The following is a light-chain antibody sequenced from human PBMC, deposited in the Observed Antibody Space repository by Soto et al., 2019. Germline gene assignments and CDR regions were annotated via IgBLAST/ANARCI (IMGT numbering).Light chain of an antibody. J-gene: IGKJ4*01. CDR1: QSVSSSY. CDR2: GAS. V-gene: IGKV3-20*01. Sequence: EIVLTQSPGTLSLSPGERATLSCRASQSVSSSYLAWYQQKPGQAPRLLIYGASSRATGIPDRFSGSGSGTDFTLTISRLEPEDVAVYYWHQYDSSPLTFGGGTKVEIK. CDR3: HQYDSSPLT.